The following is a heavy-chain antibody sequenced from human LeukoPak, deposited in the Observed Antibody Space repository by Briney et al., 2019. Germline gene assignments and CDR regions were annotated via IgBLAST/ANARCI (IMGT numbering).Heavy chain of an antibody. V-gene: IGHV3-33*01. CDR3: ARERSPYGDYVGDAFDI. CDR1: GFTFSSYG. CDR2: IWYDGSNK. J-gene: IGHJ3*02. Sequence: GGSLRLSCAASGFTFSSYGMHWVRQAPGKGLEWVAVIWYDGSNKYYADSVKGRFTISRDNSKNTLYLQMNSLRAEDTAVYYCARERSPYGDYVGDAFDIWGQGTMVTVSS. D-gene: IGHD4-17*01.